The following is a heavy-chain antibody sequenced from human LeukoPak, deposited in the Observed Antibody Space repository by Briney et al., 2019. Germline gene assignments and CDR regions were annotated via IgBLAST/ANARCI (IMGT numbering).Heavy chain of an antibody. Sequence: ASVKVSCKASGYSLTGYYMHWVRQAPGQGLEWMGWINPNSGETGYAQQFQGRVSMTRDMSISTIYVELARLKSDDTAFYYCVRWDGYSSSPDYWGQGSLVTVSS. CDR3: VRWDGYSSSPDY. D-gene: IGHD6-13*01. J-gene: IGHJ4*02. CDR1: GYSLTGYY. CDR2: INPNSGET. V-gene: IGHV1-2*02.